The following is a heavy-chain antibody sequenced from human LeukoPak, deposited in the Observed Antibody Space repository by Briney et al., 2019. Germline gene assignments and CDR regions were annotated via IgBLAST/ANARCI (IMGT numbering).Heavy chain of an antibody. CDR1: GGSFSGYY. Sequence: SETLSLTCAVYGGSFSGYYWSWIRQPPGKGLEWIGEINHSGSTNYNPSLKSRVTISVDTSKNQFSLKLSSVTAADTAVYYCARGGSDWNDRATQGGYDAFDIWGQGAMVTVSS. V-gene: IGHV4-34*01. J-gene: IGHJ3*02. D-gene: IGHD1-1*01. CDR3: ARGGSDWNDRATQGGYDAFDI. CDR2: INHSGST.